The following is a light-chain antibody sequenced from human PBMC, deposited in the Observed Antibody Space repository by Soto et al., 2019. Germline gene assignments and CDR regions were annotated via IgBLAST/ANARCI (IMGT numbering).Light chain of an antibody. CDR1: QSVLYSSNNKNY. CDR3: QQYYSTPYT. J-gene: IGKJ2*01. CDR2: WAS. V-gene: IGKV4-1*01. Sequence: DIVMTQSPDSLAVSLGERATINCKSSQSVLYSSNNKNYLAWYQQKPGQHPNLLIYWASTRESVVPDRFSGSGSGTDFTLTISSLKAEDVAVYYCQQYYSTPYTFGQGTKLEIK.